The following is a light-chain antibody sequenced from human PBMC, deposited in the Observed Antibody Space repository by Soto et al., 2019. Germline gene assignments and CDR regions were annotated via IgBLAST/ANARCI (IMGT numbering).Light chain of an antibody. Sequence: EIVMTQYPATLSVSPGERVTLYCRASQSVSSNFAWYQQKPGQAPRLLIYGAFTRATGIPARFSGSESGTDFTLTISSLQSEDFAVYYCQQYKNWPPLTFGGGTKVEIK. J-gene: IGKJ4*01. CDR2: GAF. CDR3: QQYKNWPPLT. V-gene: IGKV3-15*01. CDR1: QSVSSN.